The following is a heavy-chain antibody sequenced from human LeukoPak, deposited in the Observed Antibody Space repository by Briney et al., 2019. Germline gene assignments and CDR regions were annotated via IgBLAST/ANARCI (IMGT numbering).Heavy chain of an antibody. CDR3: ARDGGTPYYDILTGYRRDAFDI. D-gene: IGHD3-9*01. J-gene: IGHJ3*02. CDR2: IYYSGST. CDR1: GGSISSYY. V-gene: IGHV4-59*01. Sequence: SETLSLTCTVSGGSISSYYWSWIRQPPGKGLEWIGYIYYSGSTNYNPSLKSRVTRSVDTSKNQFSLKLSSVTAADTAVYYCARDGGTPYYDILTGYRRDAFDIWGQGTMVTVSS.